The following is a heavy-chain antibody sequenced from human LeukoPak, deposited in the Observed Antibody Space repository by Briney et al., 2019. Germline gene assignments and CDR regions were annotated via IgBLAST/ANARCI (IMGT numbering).Heavy chain of an antibody. Sequence: PGGSLRLSCAASGFTFSSYSMNWVRQAPGKGLEWVSYIRSSSSTIYYADSVKGRFTISTDNANNSLYLQMNSLRAEDTAVYYCARSLTIFGVVIPSFDYWGQGTLVTVSS. V-gene: IGHV3-48*01. J-gene: IGHJ4*02. CDR2: IRSSSSTI. CDR3: ARSLTIFGVVIPSFDY. D-gene: IGHD3-3*01. CDR1: GFTFSSYS.